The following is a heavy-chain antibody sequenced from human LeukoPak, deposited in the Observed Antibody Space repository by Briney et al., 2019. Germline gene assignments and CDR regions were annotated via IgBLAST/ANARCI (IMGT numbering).Heavy chain of an antibody. CDR2: ISGRGGSK. CDR1: GFTFRSYA. CDR3: ASDYGDYDCYFDL. Sequence: GASLRLSCAASGFTFRSYAMRWVRQAPGKGVEGVWAISGRGGSKYYADSVKGRFTISRENSNNTLYLQMNSLRAEDTAVYYCASDYGDYDCYFDLWGRGTLVTVSS. J-gene: IGHJ2*01. D-gene: IGHD4-17*01. V-gene: IGHV3-23*01.